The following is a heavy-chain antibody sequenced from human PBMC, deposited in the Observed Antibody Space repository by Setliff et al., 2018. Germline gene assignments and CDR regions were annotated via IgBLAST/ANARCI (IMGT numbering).Heavy chain of an antibody. CDR1: GYTFTSYY. CDR2: INTGGGSA. J-gene: IGHJ4*02. Sequence: ASVKVSCKASGYTFTSYYMYWVRQAPGQGFEWMGTINTGGGSASIVAQFQGRVTMTRDTSTSTVYMDFSSLKSDDTAVYYCARDQYRNSGGLYCWGQGTLVTVSS. D-gene: IGHD4-4*01. CDR3: ARDQYRNSGGLYC. V-gene: IGHV1-46*01.